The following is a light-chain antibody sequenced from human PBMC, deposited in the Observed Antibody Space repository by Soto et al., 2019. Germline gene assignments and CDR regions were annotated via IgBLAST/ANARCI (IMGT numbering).Light chain of an antibody. Sequence: QSVLTQPASVSGSPGQSITISCTGTSSDVGGYNYVSWYQQHPGKAPKLMIYDVSNRPSGVSNRFSGFKSGNTASLTISGLQAEDEADYYCSSYTSSSTLFYVFGTGTKVTVL. V-gene: IGLV2-14*01. CDR2: DVS. J-gene: IGLJ1*01. CDR3: SSYTSSSTLFYV. CDR1: SSDVGGYNY.